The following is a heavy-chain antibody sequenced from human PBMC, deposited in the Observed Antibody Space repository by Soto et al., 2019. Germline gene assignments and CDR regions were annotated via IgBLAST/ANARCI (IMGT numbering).Heavy chain of an antibody. J-gene: IGHJ4*02. CDR2: ISVYNGNK. CDR3: AREQLAGPFVYYFDS. V-gene: IGHV1-18*01. CDR1: GYTFTSYG. D-gene: IGHD6-13*01. Sequence: ASVKVSCKASGYTFTSYGISWVRQAPGQGLEWMGWISVYNGNKKYAQKFQDRVTMTTDISTSTSYMELRSLRSDDTAVYYCAREQLAGPFVYYFDSWGQGTLVTVSS.